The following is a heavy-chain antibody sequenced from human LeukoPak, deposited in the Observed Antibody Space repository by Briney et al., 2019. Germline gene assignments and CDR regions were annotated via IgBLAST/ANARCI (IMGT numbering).Heavy chain of an antibody. Sequence: GRSLRLSCAASGFTFSSYAMHWVRQAPGKGLEWVAVISYDGSNKYYADSVKGRFTISRDNSKNTLYLQMNSLRAEDTAVYYCASSGYYAFDAFDIWGQGTMVTVSS. J-gene: IGHJ3*02. CDR3: ASSGYYAFDAFDI. D-gene: IGHD3-22*01. CDR1: GFTFSSYA. CDR2: ISYDGSNK. V-gene: IGHV3-30*04.